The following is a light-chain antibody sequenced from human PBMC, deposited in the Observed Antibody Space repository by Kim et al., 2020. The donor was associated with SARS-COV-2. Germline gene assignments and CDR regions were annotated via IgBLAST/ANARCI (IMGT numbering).Light chain of an antibody. CDR1: QRVSSK. V-gene: IGKV3-11*01. CDR2: DVS. Sequence: SPGERATLSCRASQRVSSKLAWYQQKPGQAPRLLIYDVSTRATGVPARFSGSGSGTDFTLTISSLESEDFAIYYCQQRYNWPPITFGQGTRLEIK. J-gene: IGKJ5*01. CDR3: QQRYNWPPIT.